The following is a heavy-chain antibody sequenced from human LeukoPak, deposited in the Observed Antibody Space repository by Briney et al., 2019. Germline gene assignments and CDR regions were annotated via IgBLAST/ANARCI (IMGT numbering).Heavy chain of an antibody. D-gene: IGHD1-1*01. V-gene: IGHV3-30*02. CDR2: IRYDGSNK. Sequence: GGSLRLSCAASGFTFSSYGMHWVRQAPGKGLEWVAFIRYDGSNKYYADSMKGRFTISRDNSKNTLYLQMNSLRAEDTAVYYCAKDLFQRAVGWFDPWGQGTLVTVSS. CDR1: GFTFSSYG. J-gene: IGHJ5*02. CDR3: AKDLFQRAVGWFDP.